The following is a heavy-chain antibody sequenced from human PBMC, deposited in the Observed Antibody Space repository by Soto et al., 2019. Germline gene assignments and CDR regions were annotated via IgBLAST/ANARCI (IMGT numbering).Heavy chain of an antibody. CDR1: GGSISSYY. V-gene: IGHV4-59*08. Sequence: QVQLQESGPGLVKPSETLSLTCTVSGGSISSYYWSWIRQPQGKGLEWIGYIYYSGSTNYNPSLKSRVTRTVATSKNQFSLKLSSVTAADTAVYYCARHYCSSTSCYDAFDIWGQGTMVTVSS. CDR2: IYYSGST. CDR3: ARHYCSSTSCYDAFDI. J-gene: IGHJ3*02. D-gene: IGHD2-2*01.